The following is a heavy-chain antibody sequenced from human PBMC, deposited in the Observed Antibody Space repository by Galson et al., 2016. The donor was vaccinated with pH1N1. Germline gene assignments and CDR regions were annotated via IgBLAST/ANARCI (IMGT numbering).Heavy chain of an antibody. CDR3: ARVWWLRPLGYFDY. CDR1: GFPFSNYW. V-gene: IGHV3-7*01. J-gene: IGHJ4*02. Sequence: LRLSCAASGFPFSNYWMTWVRQAPGKGLEWVANINQDGSEKYYVDSMKGRFTISRDNAKNSLSLQMNSLRAEDTAVYYCARVWWLRPLGYFDYWGQGSLVTVSS. D-gene: IGHD5-12*01. CDR2: INQDGSEK.